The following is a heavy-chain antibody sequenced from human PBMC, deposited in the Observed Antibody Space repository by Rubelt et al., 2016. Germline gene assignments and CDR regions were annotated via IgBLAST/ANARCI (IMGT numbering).Heavy chain of an antibody. CDR1: GYTFTSYA. CDR3: ARGPTDSDCWSGPDY. V-gene: IGHV1-3*01. D-gene: IGHD3-3*01. CDR2: INAGNGNT. J-gene: IGHJ4*02. Sequence: QVQLVQSGAEVKKPGASVKVSCKASGYTFTSYAMHWVRQAPGQRLEWMGWINAGNGNTKYSQRFQGRVTMTRDTPTTTAYMYLSSLTSDDTAVYYCARGPTDSDCWSGPDYWGQGTLVTVSS.